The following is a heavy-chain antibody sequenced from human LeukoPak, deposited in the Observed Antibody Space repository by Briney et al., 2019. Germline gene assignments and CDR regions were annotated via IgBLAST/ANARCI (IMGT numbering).Heavy chain of an antibody. Sequence: GESLKISCKGSGYTFTSYWIAWVRQMPGKGLEWMGIIYPGDSDTRYSPSFQGQVTISADKSISTAYLQWSGLKASDTAMYYCARGAEMATITLFYWGQGTLATVSS. CDR1: GYTFTSYW. D-gene: IGHD5-24*01. V-gene: IGHV5-51*01. CDR3: ARGAEMATITLFY. J-gene: IGHJ4*02. CDR2: IYPGDSDT.